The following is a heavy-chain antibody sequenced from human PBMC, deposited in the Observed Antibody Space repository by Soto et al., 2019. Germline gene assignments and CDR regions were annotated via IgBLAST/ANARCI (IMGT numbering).Heavy chain of an antibody. CDR3: ARDYCSGGRCYFDY. D-gene: IGHD2-15*01. Sequence: EVQLLESGGGLVQPGGSLRLSCAASGFTFSSYAMSWVRQAPGKGLEWVSSISGSGDSAYYADSVKGRFTISRDNSKNTLYLQMSSLRAEDTAVYFCARDYCSGGRCYFDYWGQGTLVTVSS. CDR2: ISGSGDSA. CDR1: GFTFSSYA. V-gene: IGHV3-23*01. J-gene: IGHJ4*02.